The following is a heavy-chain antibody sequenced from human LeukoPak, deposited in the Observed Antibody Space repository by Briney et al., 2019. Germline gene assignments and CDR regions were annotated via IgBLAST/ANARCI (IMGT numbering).Heavy chain of an antibody. J-gene: IGHJ4*02. CDR3: AREIGRDGYNRSFDY. CDR2: IYTSGSA. V-gene: IGHV4-4*07. CDR1: GGSIISYH. Sequence: SETLSLTCTVSGGSIISYHWSWIRQPAGKGLEWIGRIYTSGSANYSPSLKGRVTMSVDASKNQFSLNLSSVTAADTAVYYCAREIGRDGYNRSFDYWGQGTLVTVSS. D-gene: IGHD5-24*01.